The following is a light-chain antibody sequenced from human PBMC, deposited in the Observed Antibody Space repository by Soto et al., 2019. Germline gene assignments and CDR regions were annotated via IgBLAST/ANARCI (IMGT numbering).Light chain of an antibody. J-gene: IGKJ4*01. Sequence: IVMTQSPDPRAVSLGERATMNCRSSRSVLYSSNNNHALAWYQQKPGQSPKLLFYWASARESGVPDRFSGTGSGTDITLTINSLQPEDVAVYYGQQYCSTPPTFGGGTRVEIK. CDR2: WAS. V-gene: IGKV4-1*01. CDR1: RSVLYSSNNNHA. CDR3: QQYCSTPPT.